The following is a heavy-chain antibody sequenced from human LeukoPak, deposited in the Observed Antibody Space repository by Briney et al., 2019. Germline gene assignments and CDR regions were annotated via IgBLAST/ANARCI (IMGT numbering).Heavy chain of an antibody. D-gene: IGHD6-13*01. Sequence: SETLSLTCTVSGGSISSGYSYWTWVRQPAGKGLEWMGHIYTSGKIDYNPSLESRVTISVDTSKNQFSLRLNSVTAADTAVYYCARGHCRTNNCPHDSSWPFDPWGQGTLVTVSS. CDR3: ARGHCRTNNCPHDSSWPFDP. V-gene: IGHV4-61*09. J-gene: IGHJ5*02. CDR1: GGSISSGYSY. CDR2: IYTSGKI.